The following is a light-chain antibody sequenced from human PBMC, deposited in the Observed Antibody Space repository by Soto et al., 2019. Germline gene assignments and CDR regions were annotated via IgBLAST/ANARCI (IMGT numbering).Light chain of an antibody. V-gene: IGKV3-20*01. Sequence: EIVLTQSPGTLSLSPGERATLSCRASQSVSSSNLAWYQQKPGQAPRLLIYGASSRATDIPDRFSGSGSGTDFTLTISRLEPEDFAVYYCQQYGSSPPTFGQGTKVEI. CDR2: GAS. CDR3: QQYGSSPPT. J-gene: IGKJ1*01. CDR1: QSVSSSN.